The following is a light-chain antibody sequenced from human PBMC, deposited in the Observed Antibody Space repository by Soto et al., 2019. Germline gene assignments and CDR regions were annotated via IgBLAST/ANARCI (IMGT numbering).Light chain of an antibody. Sequence: QSVLTQPPSVSGAPGQTVTISCSGSSSNIGNNYVFWYQQLPGTAPKLLIYDNDNRPSGIPDRFSGSKSGTSATLGITGLQAGDEADYYCATWDRSLSVGVFGGGTQLTVL. CDR3: ATWDRSLSVGV. J-gene: IGLJ2*01. CDR1: SSNIGNNY. V-gene: IGLV1-51*01. CDR2: DND.